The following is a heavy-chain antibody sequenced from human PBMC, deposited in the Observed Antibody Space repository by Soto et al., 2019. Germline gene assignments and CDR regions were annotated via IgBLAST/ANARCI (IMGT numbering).Heavy chain of an antibody. J-gene: IGHJ4*02. V-gene: IGHV4-28*01. D-gene: IGHD2-8*02. CDR2: ISSGGAT. Sequence: QVQLQESGPGLVKPSDTLSLTCAVSGTSISSDYWWGWIRQTPGKGLEWIGYISSGGATHYNPSLGSRLTMSVDTSRSQFSLKLSSVTAVDAALYYCTRKTGGYYFFEYWGRGTLVTVSS. CDR1: GTSISSDYW. CDR3: TRKTGGYYFFEY.